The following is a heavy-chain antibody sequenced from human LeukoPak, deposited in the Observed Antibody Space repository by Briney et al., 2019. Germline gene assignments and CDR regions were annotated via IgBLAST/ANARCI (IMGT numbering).Heavy chain of an antibody. CDR1: GFTFSSYA. CDR3: ARDLRWLQSPLDY. J-gene: IGHJ4*02. D-gene: IGHD5-24*01. CDR2: ISYDGSNK. Sequence: GGSLRLSCAASGFTFSSYAMHWVRQAPGKGLEWVAVISYDGSNKYYADSVKGRFTISRDNSKNTLYLQMNSLRAEDTAVYYCARDLRWLQSPLDYWGQGTLVTVSS. V-gene: IGHV3-30*04.